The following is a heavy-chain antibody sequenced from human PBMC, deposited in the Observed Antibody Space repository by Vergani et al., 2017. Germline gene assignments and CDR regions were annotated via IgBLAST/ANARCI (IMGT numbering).Heavy chain of an antibody. Sequence: EVQLLQSGGGVIQPGGSLRLSCVASGFTFSNSAMSWVRQTSGKGLEWVSAISVHGDRTYYADSVKGRFTISRDNSKNTVYLQMNSLKAEDRATYYCAREERSNTSPFVGDWGQGTLVTV. J-gene: IGHJ4*02. V-gene: IGHV3-23*01. CDR2: ISVHGDRT. D-gene: IGHD2/OR15-2a*01. CDR1: GFTFSNSA. CDR3: AREERSNTSPFVGD.